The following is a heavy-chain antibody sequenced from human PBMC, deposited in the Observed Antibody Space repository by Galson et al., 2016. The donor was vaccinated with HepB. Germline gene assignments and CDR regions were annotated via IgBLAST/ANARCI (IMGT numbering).Heavy chain of an antibody. CDR1: GGTFGIFP. CDR3: ARDPGGYKLYYFDY. D-gene: IGHD5-24*01. V-gene: IGHV1-69*13. CDR2: IIPTFGSA. Sequence: SVKVSCKASGGTFGIFPISWLRQAPGQGLEWMGGIIPTFGSANYAQKFQGRVTITADESTSTAYMELSSLRSEDTAVYYCARDPGGYKLYYFDYWGQGTLVTVSS. J-gene: IGHJ4*02.